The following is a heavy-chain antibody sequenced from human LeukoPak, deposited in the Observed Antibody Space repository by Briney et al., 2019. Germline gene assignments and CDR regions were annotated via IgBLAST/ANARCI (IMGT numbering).Heavy chain of an antibody. CDR2: ISGSGGST. D-gene: IGHD5-18*01. V-gene: IGHV3-23*01. Sequence: GGSLRLSCAASGFTFSSYAMSWVRQAPGKGLGWVSAISGSGGSTYYADSVKGRFTISRDNSKNTLYLQMNSLRAEDTAVYYCARTAAMVSGYYYGMDVWGQGTTVTVSS. CDR1: GFTFSSYA. J-gene: IGHJ6*02. CDR3: ARTAAMVSGYYYGMDV.